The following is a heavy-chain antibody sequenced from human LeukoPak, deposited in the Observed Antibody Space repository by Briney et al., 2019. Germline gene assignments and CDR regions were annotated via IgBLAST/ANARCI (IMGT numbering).Heavy chain of an antibody. Sequence: GGSLRLSCAASGFTFSSYGMSWVRQAPGKGLEWVSAISGSGGSTYYADSVKGRFTISRDNSKNTLYLQMNSLRAEDTAVYYCAKAASKRTDYGDYAFYYYMDVWGKGTTVTISS. CDR3: AKAASKRTDYGDYAFYYYMDV. V-gene: IGHV3-23*01. D-gene: IGHD4-17*01. CDR1: GFTFSSYG. CDR2: ISGSGGST. J-gene: IGHJ6*03.